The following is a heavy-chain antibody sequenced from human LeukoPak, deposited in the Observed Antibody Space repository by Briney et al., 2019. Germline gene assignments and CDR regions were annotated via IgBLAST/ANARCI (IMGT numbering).Heavy chain of an antibody. Sequence: ASVKVSCKASGYTFTVYSMHWVRQAPGQGLEWMGWISPNRGGTNYAQKFQGRVTLTRDTSITTVYMELSSLRSDDTAVYYCAREISRTLFYWGQGALVTVSS. CDR1: GYTFTVYS. CDR2: ISPNRGGT. CDR3: AREISRTLFY. J-gene: IGHJ4*02. D-gene: IGHD2-15*01. V-gene: IGHV1-2*02.